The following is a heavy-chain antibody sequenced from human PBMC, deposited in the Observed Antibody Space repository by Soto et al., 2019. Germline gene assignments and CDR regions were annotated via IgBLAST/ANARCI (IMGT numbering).Heavy chain of an antibody. CDR1: GGSFSGYY. V-gene: IGHV4-34*01. J-gene: IGHJ2*01. Sequence: SETLSLTCAVYGGSFSGYYWSWIRQPPGKGLEWIGEINHSGSTNYNPSLKSRVTISVDTSKNQFSLKLSSVTAADTAVYYCVVWCGEYHHYLLSLPARRYSDL. D-gene: IGHD3-10*01. CDR2: INHSGST. CDR3: VVWCGEYHHYLLSLPARRYSDL.